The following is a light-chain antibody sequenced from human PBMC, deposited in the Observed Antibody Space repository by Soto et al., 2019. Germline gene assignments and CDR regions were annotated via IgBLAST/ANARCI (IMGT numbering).Light chain of an antibody. V-gene: IGKV3-20*01. CDR1: QSVSSSD. CDR3: QQYGSSPPT. Sequence: IVLTQSPGTLSLSPGERATLSCRASQSVSSSDLAWYQQKPGQAPWLLIYGASSRATGIPDRFSGSGSGTDITLTISRLEPEDFAVYYCQQYGSSPPTFGQGTKVEIK. J-gene: IGKJ1*01. CDR2: GAS.